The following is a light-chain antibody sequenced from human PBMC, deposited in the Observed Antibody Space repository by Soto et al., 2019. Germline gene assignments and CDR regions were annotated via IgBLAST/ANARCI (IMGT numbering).Light chain of an antibody. V-gene: IGKV1-39*01. Sequence: DIQMTQSPSSLSASVGDRVTITCRASQSSSNFLNWYQHKPGKAPKLLIYAASTLQSGVPSRFSGSGSGTDFTRTISTLQPEDFATYYCQHYNSYSEAFGQGTKVDI. J-gene: IGKJ1*01. CDR1: QSSSNF. CDR2: AAS. CDR3: QHYNSYSEA.